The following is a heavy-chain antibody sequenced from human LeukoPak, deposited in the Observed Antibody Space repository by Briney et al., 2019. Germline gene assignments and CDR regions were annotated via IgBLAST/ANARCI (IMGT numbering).Heavy chain of an antibody. CDR1: GFTFSSYA. CDR3: AKYSHSSGFDY. CDR2: IYSGGST. D-gene: IGHD3-22*01. V-gene: IGHV3-23*03. Sequence: GGSLRLSCAASGFTFSSYAMSWVRQAPGKGLEWVSVIYSGGSTYYADSVKGRFTFSRDNSKNTLYLQMNSLRAEDTAVYYCAKYSHSSGFDYWGQGTLVTVSS. J-gene: IGHJ4*02.